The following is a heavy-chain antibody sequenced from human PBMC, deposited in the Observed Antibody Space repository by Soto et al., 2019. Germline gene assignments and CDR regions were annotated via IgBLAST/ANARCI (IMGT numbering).Heavy chain of an antibody. Sequence: EVQLLESGGGLVQPGGSLRLSCAASGFTFSSYAMSWVRQAPGKGLEWVSAISGSGGSTYYADSVKGRFTISRDNSKNTLYLQMTSLRAEATAVYYCAKDSVIAVVGTCDYWGQGTLVTVSS. J-gene: IGHJ4*02. V-gene: IGHV3-23*01. CDR2: ISGSGGST. D-gene: IGHD6-19*01. CDR3: AKDSVIAVVGTCDY. CDR1: GFTFSSYA.